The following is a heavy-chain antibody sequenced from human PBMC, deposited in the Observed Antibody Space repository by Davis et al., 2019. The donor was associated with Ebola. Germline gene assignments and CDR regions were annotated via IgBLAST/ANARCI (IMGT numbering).Heavy chain of an antibody. CDR2: IHIDGST. J-gene: IGHJ4*02. V-gene: IGHV3-66*02. CDR1: EFSVSSNY. Sequence: PGGSLRLSCAASEFSVSSNYINWVRQAPGKGLEWISTIHIDGSTDYADSVKGRFTISRDNSKSSLYLQLNRLRTEDTAVYFCARAVPGKEDLDFWGQGTLVTVSS. CDR3: ARAVPGKEDLDF. D-gene: IGHD6-19*01.